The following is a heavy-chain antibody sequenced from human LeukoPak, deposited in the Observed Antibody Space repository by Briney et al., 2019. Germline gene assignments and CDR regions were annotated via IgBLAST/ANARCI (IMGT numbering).Heavy chain of an antibody. D-gene: IGHD6-13*01. Sequence: GGSLRLSCAVSGFTFSSYSMNWVRQAPGKGLEWVSSISGSSSYIYYADSVKGRFTISRDNAKTSLYLQMNSLRAEDTAVYYCARTRGAAAPFGYGAQGPGVPVSS. CDR2: ISGSSSYI. CDR1: GFTFSSYS. J-gene: IGHJ4*02. CDR3: ARTRGAAAPFGY. V-gene: IGHV3-21*01.